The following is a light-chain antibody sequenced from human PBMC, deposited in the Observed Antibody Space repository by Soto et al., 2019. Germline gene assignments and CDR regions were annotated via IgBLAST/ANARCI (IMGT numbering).Light chain of an antibody. CDR1: QTISTY. J-gene: IGKJ2*01. V-gene: IGKV1-39*01. CDR3: QQSHSIPSM. CDR2: AAS. Sequence: DIQMTQSPSSLSASVGDRVTITCRASQTISTYLNWYQQKPGKAPKLLIYAASSLQSGVPSRFSGSGPGTDFALTISSLQPEDFATYFCQQSHSIPSMFGQGTMLQLK.